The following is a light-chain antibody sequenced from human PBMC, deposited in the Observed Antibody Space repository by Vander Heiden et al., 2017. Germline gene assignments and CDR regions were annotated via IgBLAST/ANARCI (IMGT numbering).Light chain of an antibody. CDR3: CSYTSSSTLYV. Sequence: QSALTQPASVSGSPGQSITISCTGSSSDIGGYNYVSWYQQHPGKAPKLMIHDVSDRPSGVSNRFSGSKSGNTASLTISGLQAEDEAGYYCCSYTSSSTLYVFGTGTKVTVL. J-gene: IGLJ1*01. CDR2: DVS. V-gene: IGLV2-14*03. CDR1: SSDIGGYNY.